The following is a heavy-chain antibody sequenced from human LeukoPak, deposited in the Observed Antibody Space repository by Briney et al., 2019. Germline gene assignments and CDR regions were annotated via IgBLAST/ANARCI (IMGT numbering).Heavy chain of an antibody. CDR1: GFTFSSYS. CDR2: ITSTSCI. V-gene: IGHV3-21*01. Sequence: GGSLRLSCAASGFTFSSYSMNWVRQAPGRGLEWVSSITSTSCIYYADSVKGRFTISRDNAKNSLYLQMNSLRAEDTAVYYCAREGDTTMVTVDYWGQGTLVTVSS. J-gene: IGHJ4*02. D-gene: IGHD5-18*01. CDR3: AREGDTTMVTVDY.